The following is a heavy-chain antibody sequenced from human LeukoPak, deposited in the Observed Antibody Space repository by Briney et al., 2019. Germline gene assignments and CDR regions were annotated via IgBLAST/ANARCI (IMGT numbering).Heavy chain of an antibody. CDR2: FDPEDGES. V-gene: IGHV1-24*01. J-gene: IGHJ6*03. CDR3: ATGHCNTSSCYYHYMDV. Sequence: GASVKVSCKVSGYTLRELSMHWVRQAPAKGLQWTGVFDPEDGESIIAQKFQGRLTMTEDTSTDTAYMELSSLTSEDTAMYYCATGHCNTSSCYYHYMDVWGKGTTVTVSS. D-gene: IGHD2/OR15-2a*01. CDR1: GYTLRELS.